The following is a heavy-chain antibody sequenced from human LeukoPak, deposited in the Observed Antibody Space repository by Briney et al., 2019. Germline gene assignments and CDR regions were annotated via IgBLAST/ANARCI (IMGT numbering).Heavy chain of an antibody. J-gene: IGHJ4*02. CDR3: ASAIQLGGTTMFDY. V-gene: IGHV1-18*01. Sequence: ASVKVSCKAPAYTFTTYGITWVRQAPGQGLEWMGWINIYNGYTNYAQKLQGRVTVTTDTSTSTAYMELRSLRSDDTAVYYCASAIQLGGTTMFDYWGQGTLVTVSS. CDR2: INIYNGYT. D-gene: IGHD1-1*01. CDR1: AYTFTTYG.